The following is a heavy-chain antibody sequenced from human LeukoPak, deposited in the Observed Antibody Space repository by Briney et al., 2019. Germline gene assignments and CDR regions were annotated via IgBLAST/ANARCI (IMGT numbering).Heavy chain of an antibody. V-gene: IGHV4-38-2*02. J-gene: IGHJ4*02. D-gene: IGHD6-13*01. Sequence: PSETLSLTCTVSGYSISSGYYWGWIRQPPGKGLEWIGSIYDSGGTYYNPSLKSRVTISVDTSKNPVSLRLCSVIAAETSVYDCAREKVEAATSTFNYWSQRTLVTVSS. CDR3: AREKVEAATSTFNY. CDR2: IYDSGGT. CDR1: GYSISSGYY.